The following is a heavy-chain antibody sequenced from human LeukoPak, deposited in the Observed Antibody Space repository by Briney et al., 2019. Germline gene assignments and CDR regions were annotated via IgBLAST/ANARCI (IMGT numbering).Heavy chain of an antibody. CDR3: AQRQGHAFDN. Sequence: GGSLRLSCAASGFTFSSHDMHWVRQGTGKGLEWVSGIGSAGDTYYSDSVKGRFTISRDIAKNSLYLQMNSLRAEDTPVYYCAQRQGHAFDNWGQGTLVTVSS. CDR1: GFTFSSHD. V-gene: IGHV3-13*04. CDR2: IGSAGDT. J-gene: IGHJ4*02.